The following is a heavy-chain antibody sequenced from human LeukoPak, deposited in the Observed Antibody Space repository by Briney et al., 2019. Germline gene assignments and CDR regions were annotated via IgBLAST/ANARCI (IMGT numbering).Heavy chain of an antibody. CDR2: ISSNGGST. CDR3: ARVAGTARWYFDY. CDR1: GFTFSSYA. J-gene: IGHJ4*02. Sequence: GGSLRLSCAASGFTFSSYAMHWVRQAPGKGLEYVSAISSNGGSTYYANSVKGRFTISRDNSKNTLYLQMGSLRAEDMAVYYCARVAGTARWYFDYWGQGTLVTVSS. D-gene: IGHD6-13*01. V-gene: IGHV3-64*01.